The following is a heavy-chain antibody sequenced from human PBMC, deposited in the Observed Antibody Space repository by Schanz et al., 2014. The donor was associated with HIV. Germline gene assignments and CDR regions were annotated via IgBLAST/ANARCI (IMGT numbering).Heavy chain of an antibody. CDR3: ARGAEEDYYGPCFDS. D-gene: IGHD3-16*01. Sequence: QLQLVESGGGVVQPGRSQRLSCAASGFTFRRHGMHWVRQAPGQGLEWLAVISPDGSKQHYADSVKGRFIISRDNSKKILYLQMNSLRAEDTAEYFCARGAEEDYYGPCFDSWGQGTLVIASS. J-gene: IGHJ4*02. V-gene: IGHV3-33*01. CDR2: ISPDGSKQ. CDR1: GFTFRRHG.